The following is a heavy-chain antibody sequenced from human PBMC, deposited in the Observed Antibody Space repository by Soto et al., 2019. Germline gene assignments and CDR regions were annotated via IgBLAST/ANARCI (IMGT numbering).Heavy chain of an antibody. CDR1: GGSISSGGYY. J-gene: IGHJ3*02. CDR2: IYYSGST. CDR3: ARWGQLVLEAFDI. D-gene: IGHD6-6*01. Sequence: QVQLQESGPGLVKPSQTLSLTCTVSGGSISSGGYYWSWIRQHPGKGLEWIGYIYYSGSTYYNPSLKLRVTIAVDTSKNQFSLKLSSVTAADTAVYYCARWGQLVLEAFDIWGQGTMVTVSS. V-gene: IGHV4-31*03.